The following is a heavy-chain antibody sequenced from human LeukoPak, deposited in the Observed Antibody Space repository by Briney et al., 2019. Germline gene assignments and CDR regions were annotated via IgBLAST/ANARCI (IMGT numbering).Heavy chain of an antibody. J-gene: IGHJ4*02. CDR1: GGSFSGYY. Sequence: PSETLSLTCAVYGGSFSGYYWSWIRQPPGKGLEWIGEINHSGSTNYNPSLKSRVTISVDTSKNQFSLKLSSVTAADTAVYYCARGGITLFGVVISPPAYWGQATLVTAYS. V-gene: IGHV4-34*01. CDR3: ARGGITLFGVVISPPAY. CDR2: INHSGST. D-gene: IGHD3-3*01.